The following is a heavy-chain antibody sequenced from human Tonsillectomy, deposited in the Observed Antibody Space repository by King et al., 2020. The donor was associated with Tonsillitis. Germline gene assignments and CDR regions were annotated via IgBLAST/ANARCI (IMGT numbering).Heavy chain of an antibody. V-gene: IGHV3-7*01. D-gene: IGHD3-3*01. CDR3: ARDFVIFGVLEGTPFDY. J-gene: IGHJ4*02. CDR2: IKQDGSER. CDR1: GFTFSTYY. Sequence: EVQLVESGGGLVQPGGSLRLSCAASGFTFSTYYMSWVRQAPGKGLEWVANIKQDGSERYYVDSVKGRFTISRDNAKNSLYLQMNSLRAEDTAVYYCARDFVIFGVLEGTPFDYWGQGTLVTVSS.